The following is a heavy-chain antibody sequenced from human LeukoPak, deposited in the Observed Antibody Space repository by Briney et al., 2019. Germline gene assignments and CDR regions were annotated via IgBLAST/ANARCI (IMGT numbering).Heavy chain of an antibody. CDR2: INPSGGST. Sequence: ASVKVSCKASGYTFTSYYMHWVRQAPGQGLEWMGIINPSGGSTSYAQKFQGRVTMTRDTSTSTVYMELSSLRSEDTAVYYCARLYDFWSGQQQTDAFDIWGQGTMVTVSS. CDR3: ARLYDFWSGQQQTDAFDI. D-gene: IGHD3-3*01. V-gene: IGHV1-46*01. J-gene: IGHJ3*02. CDR1: GYTFTSYY.